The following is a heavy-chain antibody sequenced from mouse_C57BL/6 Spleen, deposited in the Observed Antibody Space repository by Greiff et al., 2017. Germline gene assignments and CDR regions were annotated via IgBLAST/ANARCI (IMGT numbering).Heavy chain of an antibody. J-gene: IGHJ4*01. CDR1: GYTFTSYT. CDR2: INPSSGYT. D-gene: IGHD1-1*01. Sequence: QVQLQQSGAELARPGASVKMSCKASGYTFTSYTMHWVKQRPGQGLEWIGYINPSSGYTKYNQKFKDKATLTADKSSSTAYMQLSSLTSEDSAVYYCARGGYGSSYDYAMDYWGQGTSVTVSS. CDR3: ARGGYGSSYDYAMDY. V-gene: IGHV1-4*01.